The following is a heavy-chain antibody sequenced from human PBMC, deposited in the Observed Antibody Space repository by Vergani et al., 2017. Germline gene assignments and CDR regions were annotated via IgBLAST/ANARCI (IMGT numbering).Heavy chain of an antibody. CDR1: GYTLTELS. CDR3: ATPRLRFSYYYYDSMDV. J-gene: IGHJ6*02. CDR2: FDHEDGET. V-gene: IGHV1-24*01. Sequence: QVQMVQSGAEVKKPGASVKVSCKVFGYTLTELSMQWVRQAPGKGLEGMGGFDHEDGETIYAQKFQGRVTMTEDTSTDTAYMELISLRSEDTAVYYCATPRLRFSYYYYDSMDVWGQGTTVTVSS. D-gene: IGHD5-12*01.